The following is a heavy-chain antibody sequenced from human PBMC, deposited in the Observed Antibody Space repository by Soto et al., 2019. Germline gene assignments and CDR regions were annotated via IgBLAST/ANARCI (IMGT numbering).Heavy chain of an antibody. V-gene: IGHV1-18*04. D-gene: IGHD2-2*01. J-gene: IGHJ6*02. CDR3: ARYDPVNVVVPAAHYTYYGMDV. CDR1: GYTFTSYG. CDR2: ISAYNGNT. Sequence: QVKLVQSGAEVKKPGASVKVSCKASGYTFTSYGISWVRQAPGQGLEWMGWISAYNGNTNYAQKLQGRVTMTTDTSTSTAYMELRSLRSDVTAVYYCARYDPVNVVVPAAHYTYYGMDVWGQGTTVTVSS.